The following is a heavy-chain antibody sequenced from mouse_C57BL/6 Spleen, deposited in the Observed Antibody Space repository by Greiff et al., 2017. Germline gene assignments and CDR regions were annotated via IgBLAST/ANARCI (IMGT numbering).Heavy chain of an antibody. CDR1: GYTFTSYW. CDR2: IDPSDSYT. V-gene: IGHV1-50*01. Sequence: QVQLQQPGAELVKPGASVKLSCKASGYTFTSYWMQWVKQRPGQGLEWIGEIDPSDSYTNYNQKFKGKATLTVDTSSSTAYMQLSSLTAEDSAVYYCARLDGYPFAYWGQGTLVTVSA. J-gene: IGHJ3*01. D-gene: IGHD2-3*01. CDR3: ARLDGYPFAY.